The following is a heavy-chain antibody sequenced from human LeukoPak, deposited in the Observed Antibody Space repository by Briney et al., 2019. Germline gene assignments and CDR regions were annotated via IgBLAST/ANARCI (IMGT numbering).Heavy chain of an antibody. V-gene: IGHV3-23*01. CDR3: AKDSRIITGTQDY. CDR1: GFTFSSYA. Sequence: PGGSLRLSCAASGFTFSSYAMSWVRQAPGKGLEWVSAISGSGGSTYYADSVKGRFTISRDNSKNTLYLQTNSLRAEDTAVYYCAKDSRIITGTQDYWGQGTLVTVSS. CDR2: ISGSGGST. D-gene: IGHD1-20*01. J-gene: IGHJ4*02.